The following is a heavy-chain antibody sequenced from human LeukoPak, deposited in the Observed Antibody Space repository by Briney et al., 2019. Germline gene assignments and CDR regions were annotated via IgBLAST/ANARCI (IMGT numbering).Heavy chain of an antibody. CDR1: GDSVSSNSAA. D-gene: IGHD3-22*01. Sequence: SQTLSLTCAISGDSVSSNSAAWNWIRQSPSRGLEWLGRTYYRSKWYNDYAVSVKSRITINPDTSKNQFSLQLNSVTPEDTAVYYCARVRDYYDSSGYYYNWFDPWGQGTLATVSS. J-gene: IGHJ5*02. CDR2: TYYRSKWYN. CDR3: ARVRDYYDSSGYYYNWFDP. V-gene: IGHV6-1*01.